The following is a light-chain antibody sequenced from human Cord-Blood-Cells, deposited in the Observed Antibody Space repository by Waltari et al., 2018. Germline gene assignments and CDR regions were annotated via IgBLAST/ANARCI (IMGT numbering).Light chain of an antibody. V-gene: IGLV2-8*01. J-gene: IGLJ2*01. CDR1: SSDVGGSNY. CDR3: SSYAGSNNFVV. CDR2: EVS. Sequence: QSALTQPPSASGSPGQSVTISCTGTSSDVGGSNYVSCYQQHPGKAPKLMIYEVSKRPSGVPDRFSGSKSGNTASLTVSGLQAEDEADYYCSSYAGSNNFVVFGGGTKLTVL.